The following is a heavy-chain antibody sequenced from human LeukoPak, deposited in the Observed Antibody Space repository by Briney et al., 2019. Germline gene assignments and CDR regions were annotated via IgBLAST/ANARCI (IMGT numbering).Heavy chain of an antibody. CDR1: GFTFSNYW. D-gene: IGHD4-11*01. Sequence: PGGSLRLSCAASGFTFSNYWMHWVRQVPGKGLVWVSRINPGGSSTTYADSVKGRFTISRDNAKNTVYLQMNSLRAEDTAVYYCARSNQADDYWGQGTLVTVSS. V-gene: IGHV3-74*01. J-gene: IGHJ4*02. CDR3: ARSNQADDY. CDR2: INPGGSST.